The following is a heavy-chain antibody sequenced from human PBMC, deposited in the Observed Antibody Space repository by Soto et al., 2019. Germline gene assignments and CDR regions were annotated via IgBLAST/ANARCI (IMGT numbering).Heavy chain of an antibody. J-gene: IGHJ4*02. Sequence: SETLSLTCAVYGGSFSGYYWSWIRQPPGKGLEWIGEINHSGSTNYNPSLKSRVTISVDTSKNQFSLKLSSVTAADSAVYYCARESGDNWDYEAYWGQGTPVTVSS. CDR3: ARESGDNWDYEAY. CDR2: INHSGST. D-gene: IGHD1-7*01. V-gene: IGHV4-34*01. CDR1: GGSFSGYY.